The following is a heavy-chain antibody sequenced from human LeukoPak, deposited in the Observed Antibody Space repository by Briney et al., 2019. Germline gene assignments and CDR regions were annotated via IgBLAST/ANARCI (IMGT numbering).Heavy chain of an antibody. Sequence: ASVKVSCKASGYTFTSYGISWVRQAPGQGLEWMRWISAYNGNTNYAQNLQGRVTMTTDTSTSTAYMELRSLRSDDTAVYYCARDGDYYDSSGYYPFDYWGQGTLVTVSS. D-gene: IGHD3-22*01. CDR1: GYTFTSYG. CDR2: ISAYNGNT. J-gene: IGHJ4*02. V-gene: IGHV1-18*01. CDR3: ARDGDYYDSSGYYPFDY.